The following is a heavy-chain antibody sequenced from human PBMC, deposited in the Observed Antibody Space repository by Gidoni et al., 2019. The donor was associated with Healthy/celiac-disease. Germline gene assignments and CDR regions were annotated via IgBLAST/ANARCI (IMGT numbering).Heavy chain of an antibody. D-gene: IGHD3-22*01. CDR3: AIWADYYDSSGHHYFDY. V-gene: IGHV3-9*01. CDR1: GFTFDDYA. CDR2: ISWNSGSI. Sequence: EVQLVESGGGLVQPGRSLRLSCAASGFTFDDYAMHWVRQAPGKGLEWVSGISWNSGSIGYADSVKGRFTISRDNAKNSLYLQMNSLRAEDTALYYCAIWADYYDSSGHHYFDYWGQGTLVTVS. J-gene: IGHJ4*02.